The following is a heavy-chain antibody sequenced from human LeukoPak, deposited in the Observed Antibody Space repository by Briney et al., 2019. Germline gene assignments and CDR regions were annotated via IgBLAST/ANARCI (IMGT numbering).Heavy chain of an antibody. J-gene: IGHJ4*02. CDR2: INHSGST. D-gene: IGHD4-23*01. Sequence: SETLSLTCAVYVGSFSGYYWSWIRQPPGKGLEWIGEINHSGSTNYNSSLKSRVTISVDTSKNQFSLKLSSVTAADTAVYYCVGLVTPTYYFDYWAREPWSPSPQ. CDR3: VGLVTPTYYFDY. CDR1: VGSFSGYY. V-gene: IGHV4-34*01.